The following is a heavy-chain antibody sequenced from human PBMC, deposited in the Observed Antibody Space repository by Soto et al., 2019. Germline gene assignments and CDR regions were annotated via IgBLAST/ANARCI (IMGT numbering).Heavy chain of an antibody. Sequence: SETLSLTCTVSGGSISSYYWSWIRQPPGKGLEWIGYIYYSGSTNYNPSLKSRVTISVDTSKNQFSLKLSSVTAADTAVYYCASYGSGSYYNWFDPWGQGTLVTVSS. CDR2: IYYSGST. D-gene: IGHD3-10*01. V-gene: IGHV4-59*01. CDR1: GGSISSYY. J-gene: IGHJ5*02. CDR3: ASYGSGSYYNWFDP.